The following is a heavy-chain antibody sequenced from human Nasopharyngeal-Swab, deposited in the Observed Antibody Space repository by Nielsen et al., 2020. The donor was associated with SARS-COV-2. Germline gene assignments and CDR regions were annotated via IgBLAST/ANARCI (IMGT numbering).Heavy chain of an antibody. Sequence: ASVKVSCKASGYTFTSYGISWVRQAPGQGLEWMGWISAYNGNTNYAQKLQGRVTMTTDTSTSTAYMELRSLRSDDTAVYYCARLVLTGFLEGDALDIWGQGTMVTVSS. V-gene: IGHV1-18*01. CDR3: ARLVLTGFLEGDALDI. D-gene: IGHD3-3*01. CDR2: ISAYNGNT. CDR1: GYTFTSYG. J-gene: IGHJ3*02.